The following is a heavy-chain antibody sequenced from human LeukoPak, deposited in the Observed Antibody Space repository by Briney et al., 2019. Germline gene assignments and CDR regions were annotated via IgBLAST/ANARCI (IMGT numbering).Heavy chain of an antibody. CDR1: GFTFNSYG. CDR3: ARNLPPYGMDV. Sequence: PEGSLRLSCAASGFTFNSYGIHWVRQAPGKGLEWVAVIWYDGSNQYYADSVKGRFTISRDNSKNTLYLQMNSLRAEDTAVYYCARNLPPYGMDVWGQGTTVTVSS. CDR2: IWYDGSNQ. J-gene: IGHJ6*02. V-gene: IGHV3-33*01.